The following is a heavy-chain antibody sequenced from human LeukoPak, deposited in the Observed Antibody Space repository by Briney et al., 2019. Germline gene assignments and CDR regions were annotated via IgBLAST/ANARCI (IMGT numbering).Heavy chain of an antibody. J-gene: IGHJ4*02. CDR2: INGDGSIT. V-gene: IGHV3-74*01. CDR1: GFTFSSYW. CDR3: ARDIRADY. Sequence: GGSLRLSCAASGFTFSSYWMHWVRQVPGKGLVWVSRINGDGSITTYADSVKGRFTVSRDNAKNSLYLQMNSLRAEDTAVYYCARDIRADYWGQGTLVTVSS. D-gene: IGHD3-10*01.